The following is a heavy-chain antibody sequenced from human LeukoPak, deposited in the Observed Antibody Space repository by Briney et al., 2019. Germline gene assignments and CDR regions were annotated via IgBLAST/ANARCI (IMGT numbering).Heavy chain of an antibody. Sequence: GGSLRLSCAASGFTYSNDRLHGVRQAPGKGLEWVGRIKSKTDGGTTDYAAPVKGRFTISRDDSKNTLYLQMNSLKTADTAVYYCTTRSVGAGIDYRGQGTLVTVSS. CDR1: GFTYSNDR. CDR2: IKSKTDGGTT. J-gene: IGHJ4*02. V-gene: IGHV3-15*01. CDR3: TTRSVGAGIDY. D-gene: IGHD1-26*01.